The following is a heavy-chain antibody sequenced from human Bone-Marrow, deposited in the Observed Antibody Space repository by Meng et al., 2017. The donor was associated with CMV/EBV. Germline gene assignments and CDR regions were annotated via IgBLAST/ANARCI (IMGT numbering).Heavy chain of an antibody. V-gene: IGHV1-69*12. J-gene: IGHJ4*02. CDR3: ARVLDWNYMGYYFDY. Sequence: QVQLVQSGAEGKKPGSSVKVSCKASGGTFSSYAISWVRHAPGQGLEWMGGIIPIFGTANYAQKFQGRVTITADESTSTAYMELSSLRSEDTAVYYCARVLDWNYMGYYFDYWGQGTLVTVSS. CDR1: GGTFSSYA. D-gene: IGHD1-7*01. CDR2: IIPIFGTA.